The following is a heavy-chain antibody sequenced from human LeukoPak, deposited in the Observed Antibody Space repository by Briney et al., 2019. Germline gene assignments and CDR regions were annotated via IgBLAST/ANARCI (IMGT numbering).Heavy chain of an antibody. V-gene: IGHV3-21*01. Sequence: GGSLRLSCAASGFTFSSYSMNWVRQAPGKGLEWVSSISSSGTYVYYADSVKGRFAISRDNAKNSLSLQMNSLRADDAAVYYCARASSKQLAGYLPDGFDIWGQGTMVTVSS. J-gene: IGHJ3*02. CDR3: ARASSKQLAGYLPDGFDI. CDR1: GFTFSSYS. CDR2: ISSSGTYV. D-gene: IGHD3-9*01.